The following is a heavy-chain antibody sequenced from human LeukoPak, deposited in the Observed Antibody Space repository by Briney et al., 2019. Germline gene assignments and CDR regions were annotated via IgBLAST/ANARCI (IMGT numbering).Heavy chain of an antibody. V-gene: IGHV3-48*01. D-gene: IGHD6-19*01. CDR3: AKERIAVAGTDYYYYMDV. J-gene: IGHJ6*03. Sequence: GRSLRLSCAASGFTFSSYSMNWVRQAPGKGLEWVSYISSSSSTIYYADSVKGRFTISRDNAKNSLYLQMNSLRAEDTAVYYCAKERIAVAGTDYYYYMDVWGKGTTVTVSS. CDR2: ISSSSSTI. CDR1: GFTFSSYS.